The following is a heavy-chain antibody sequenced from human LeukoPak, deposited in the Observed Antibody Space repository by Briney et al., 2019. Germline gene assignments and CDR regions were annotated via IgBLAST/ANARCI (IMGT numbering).Heavy chain of an antibody. CDR2: INHSGST. Sequence: SETLSLTCAVYGGSSSGYYWSWIRQPPGKGLEWIGEINHSGSTNYNPSLKSRVTISVDTSKNQFSLKLSSVTAADTAVYYCAREGAGGFDYWGQGTLVTVSS. CDR1: GGSSSGYY. D-gene: IGHD1-26*01. V-gene: IGHV4-34*01. CDR3: AREGAGGFDY. J-gene: IGHJ4*02.